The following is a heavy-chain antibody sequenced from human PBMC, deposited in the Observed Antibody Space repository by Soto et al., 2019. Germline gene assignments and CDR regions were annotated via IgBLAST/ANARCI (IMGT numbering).Heavy chain of an antibody. V-gene: IGHV1-3*01. CDR3: ARGDFWSGYYDY. Sequence: ASVKVSCKASGYTFTSYAMHWVRQAPGQRLEWMGWINAGNGNTKYSQKFQGRVTITRDTSASTAYMELSSLRSEDTAVYYCARGDFWSGYYDYWGQGTLVTVSS. J-gene: IGHJ4*02. CDR2: INAGNGNT. D-gene: IGHD3-3*01. CDR1: GYTFTSYA.